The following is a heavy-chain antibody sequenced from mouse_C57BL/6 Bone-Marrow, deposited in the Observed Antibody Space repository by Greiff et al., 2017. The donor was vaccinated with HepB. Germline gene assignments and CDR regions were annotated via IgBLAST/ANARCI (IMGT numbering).Heavy chain of an antibody. CDR3: GGSAQQDY. V-gene: IGHV1-64*01. CDR1: GYTFTSYW. J-gene: IGHJ2*01. Sequence: LQESGAELVKPGASVKLSCKASGYTFTSYWMHWVKQRSGQGLEWIGMIHPNSGSTNYNEKFKSKATLTVDKSSSTAYMQLSSLTSEDSAVYYCGGSAQQDYWGQGTTLTVSS. CDR2: IHPNSGST.